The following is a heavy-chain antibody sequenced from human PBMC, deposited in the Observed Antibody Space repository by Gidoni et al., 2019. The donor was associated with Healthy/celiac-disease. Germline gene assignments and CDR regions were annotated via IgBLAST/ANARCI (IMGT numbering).Heavy chain of an antibody. CDR3: AKDSSGYYYLIRDYFDY. CDR1: GFTFSSYA. D-gene: IGHD3-22*01. Sequence: EVQLLESGGGLVQPGGSLRLSCAASGFTFSSYAMSWVRQAPGKGLEWVSAISGSGGSTYYADSVKGRFTISRDNSKNTLYLQMNSLRAEDTAVYYCAKDSSGYYYLIRDYFDYWGQGTLVTVSS. V-gene: IGHV3-23*01. CDR2: ISGSGGST. J-gene: IGHJ4*02.